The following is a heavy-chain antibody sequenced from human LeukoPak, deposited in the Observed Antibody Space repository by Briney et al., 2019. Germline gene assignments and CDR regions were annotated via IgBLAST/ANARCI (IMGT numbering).Heavy chain of an antibody. CDR1: GFTFSSYA. V-gene: IGHV3-30*04. D-gene: IGHD3-16*02. Sequence: GRSLRLSCAASGFTFSSYAMHWVRQAPGKELEWVAVISYDGSNKYYADSVKGRFTISRDNSKNTLYLQMNSLRAEDTAVYYCAVTESGYDYVWGSYPGDAFDIWGQGTMVTVSS. CDR3: AVTESGYDYVWGSYPGDAFDI. CDR2: ISYDGSNK. J-gene: IGHJ3*02.